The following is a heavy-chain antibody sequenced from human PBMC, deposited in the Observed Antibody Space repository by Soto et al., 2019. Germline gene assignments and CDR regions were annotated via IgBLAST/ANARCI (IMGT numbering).Heavy chain of an antibody. CDR1: GYTFTSYY. V-gene: IGHV1-46*01. CDR2: INPSGGST. Sequence: ASVKVSCKGSGYTFTSYYMHWVRQAPGQGLEWMGIINPSGGSTSYAQKFQGRVTMTRDTSTSTVYMELSSLRSEDTAVYYCARDKTPTHRETNYGMDVWGQGTTVTVSS. CDR3: ARDKTPTHRETNYGMDV. J-gene: IGHJ6*02.